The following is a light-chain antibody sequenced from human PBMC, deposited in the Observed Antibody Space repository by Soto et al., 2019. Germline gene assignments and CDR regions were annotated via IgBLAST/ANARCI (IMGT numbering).Light chain of an antibody. CDR2: AAS. CDR3: QQSLSYPFT. CDR1: QGIQSY. J-gene: IGKJ3*01. V-gene: IGKV1-9*01. Sequence: DIQLTQSPSFLSASVGDRVTITCRASQGIQSYLVWYQQKLGTAPKLLIYAASTLQSGVPSRFSGSGSGTEFPLTLSSLQPEDFATYYCQQSLSYPFTFGPGTTVDI.